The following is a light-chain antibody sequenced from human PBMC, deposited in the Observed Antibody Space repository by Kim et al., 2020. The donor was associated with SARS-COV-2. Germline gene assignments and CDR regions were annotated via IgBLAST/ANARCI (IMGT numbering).Light chain of an antibody. CDR1: QSVSSY. CDR2: DAS. V-gene: IGKV3-11*01. Sequence: SLGERATLSCRASQSVSSYLAWYQQKPGQAPRLLIYDASNRATGIPARFSGSGSGTDFTLTISSLEPEDFAVYYCQQRSNWPPGYTFGQGTKLEI. CDR3: QQRSNWPPGYT. J-gene: IGKJ2*01.